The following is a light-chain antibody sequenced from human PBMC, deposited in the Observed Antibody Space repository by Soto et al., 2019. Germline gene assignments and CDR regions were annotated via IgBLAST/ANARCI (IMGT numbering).Light chain of an antibody. CDR2: KAS. Sequence: DIQMTQSPSTLSGSVGDRVTITCRASQTISSWLAWYQQKPEKAPKLLIYKASTLKSGVPSRFSGSGSGTEFTLTISSLQPDDFATYYCQHYNSYSEEFGQGTKVDIK. J-gene: IGKJ1*01. CDR3: QHYNSYSEE. CDR1: QTISSW. V-gene: IGKV1-5*03.